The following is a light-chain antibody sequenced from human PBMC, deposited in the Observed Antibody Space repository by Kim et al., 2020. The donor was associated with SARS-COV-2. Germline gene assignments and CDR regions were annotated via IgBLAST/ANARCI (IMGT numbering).Light chain of an antibody. CDR2: RDS. Sequence: SYELTQPLSVSVALGQTARITCGGNNIGSKSVHWYQQKPGQAPVLVIYRDSKRPSGIPERFSGSNSGNTATLTISRAQAGDETNYYCQVWDASTDVVFGGGTKVTVL. CDR1: NIGSKS. V-gene: IGLV3-9*01. CDR3: QVWDASTDVV. J-gene: IGLJ2*01.